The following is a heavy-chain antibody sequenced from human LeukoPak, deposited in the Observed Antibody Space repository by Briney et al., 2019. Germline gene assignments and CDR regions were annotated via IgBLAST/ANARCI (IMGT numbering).Heavy chain of an antibody. CDR1: GYSISSGYY. CDR2: IYHSGST. J-gene: IGHJ5*02. V-gene: IGHV4-38-2*02. Sequence: SETLTLTCTVSGYSISSGYYWGWIRPPPGKGLEWIGSIYHSGSTYYNPSLKSRVTISVDTSKNQFSLKLSSVTAADTAVYYCAREELLWFGELFVGPGWFDPWGQGTLVTVSS. D-gene: IGHD3-10*01. CDR3: AREELLWFGELFVGPGWFDP.